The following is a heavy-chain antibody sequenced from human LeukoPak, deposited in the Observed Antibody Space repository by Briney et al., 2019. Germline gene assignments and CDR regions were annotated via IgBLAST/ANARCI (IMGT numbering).Heavy chain of an antibody. CDR3: ARTVAGTSSLVDYYYYMDV. CDR2: INPNSGGT. Sequence: ASVKVSCKASGFTFTAYYMHWVRQAPGQGLEWMGWINPNSGGTNYAQKFQGRVTMTRDTSISTAYMELSRLRSDDTAVYYCARTVAGTSSLVDYYYYMDVWGKGTTVTVSS. J-gene: IGHJ6*03. D-gene: IGHD6-19*01. V-gene: IGHV1-2*02. CDR1: GFTFTAYY.